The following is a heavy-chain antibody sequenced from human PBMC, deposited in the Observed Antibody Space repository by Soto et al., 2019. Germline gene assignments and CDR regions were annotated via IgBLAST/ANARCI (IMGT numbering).Heavy chain of an antibody. D-gene: IGHD3-22*01. J-gene: IGHJ4*02. Sequence: QVQLQQWGAGLLKPSETLSLTCAVYGGSFSGYYWSWIRQPPGKGLEWIGEINHSGSTNYNPSLKRRVTIXXDXSXTQFSLKLSSVTAADTAVYYCARGPRYYDSSGRFDYWGQGTLVTVSS. CDR2: INHSGST. V-gene: IGHV4-34*01. CDR3: ARGPRYYDSSGRFDY. CDR1: GGSFSGYY.